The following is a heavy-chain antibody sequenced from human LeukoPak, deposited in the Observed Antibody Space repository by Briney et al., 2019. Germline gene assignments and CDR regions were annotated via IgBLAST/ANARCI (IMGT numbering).Heavy chain of an antibody. D-gene: IGHD6-19*01. J-gene: IGHJ4*02. CDR3: AKSHGSGWYYYDY. Sequence: PGGSLRLSCAASGFTFSSYGMCWVRQAPGKGLEWVAFIRYDGNEKYYTDSVKGRFTISRDKSKNSLYLQMNSLRTEDTAVYYCAKSHGSGWYYYDYWGQETLVTVSS. CDR1: GFTFSSYG. V-gene: IGHV3-30*02. CDR2: IRYDGNEK.